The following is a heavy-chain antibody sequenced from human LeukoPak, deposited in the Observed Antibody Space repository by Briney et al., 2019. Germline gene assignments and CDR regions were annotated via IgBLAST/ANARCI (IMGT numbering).Heavy chain of an antibody. CDR2: IYYSGTT. D-gene: IGHD4-17*01. Sequence: SETLSLTCTVSGGAVSSGSDYWSWIRQPPGKGLEWVGYIYYSGTTNYNPSLKSRVTISVDTSKNQYSLKLSSVTAADTAVYFCARGRYGEDAFDIWGQGAMVAVSS. CDR1: GGAVSSGSDY. CDR3: ARGRYGEDAFDI. J-gene: IGHJ3*02. V-gene: IGHV4-61*01.